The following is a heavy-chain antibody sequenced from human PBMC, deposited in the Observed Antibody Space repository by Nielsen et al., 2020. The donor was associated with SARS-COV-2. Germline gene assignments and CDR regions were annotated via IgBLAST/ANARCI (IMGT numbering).Heavy chain of an antibody. Sequence: GGSLRLSCAASGFTFSDYYMSWIRQAPGKGLEWVSYISSSSSFTNYADSVKGGFTISRDNAKNSLYLQMNSLRPEDTAVYYCARELLPASNYYGIDVWGQGTTVTVSS. CDR3: ARELLPASNYYGIDV. V-gene: IGHV3-11*05. J-gene: IGHJ6*02. CDR2: ISSSSSFT. D-gene: IGHD2-15*01. CDR1: GFTFSDYY.